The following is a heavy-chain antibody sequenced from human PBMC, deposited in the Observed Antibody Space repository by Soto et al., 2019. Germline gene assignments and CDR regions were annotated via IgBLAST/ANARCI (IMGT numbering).Heavy chain of an antibody. D-gene: IGHD2-2*01. V-gene: IGHV1-46*01. CDR2: INPSGGIT. CDR3: ARGISTTRYYYYYGMDV. CDR1: GYTLTSYY. Sequence: ASVKVSCQASGYTLTSYYLHWVRQAHGQGPEWMGIINPSGGITNDAQKFQDRVAMTSDTSTSTVYMELSSLRSEDTAVYYCARGISTTRYYYYYGMDVWGQGTTVTLSS. J-gene: IGHJ6*02.